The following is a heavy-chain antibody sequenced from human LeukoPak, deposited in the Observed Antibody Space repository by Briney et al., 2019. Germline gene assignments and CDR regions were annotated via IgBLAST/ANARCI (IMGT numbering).Heavy chain of an antibody. CDR2: IPYDGSNK. D-gene: IGHD1-26*01. J-gene: IGHJ4*02. CDR3: ARDTQWEPQY. V-gene: IGHV3-30*01. CDR1: GFTFSSYA. Sequence: GGSLRLSCAASGFTFSSYAMHWVRQAPGKGLEWVAVIPYDGSNKYYADSVKGRFTISRDNSKNTLYLQMNSLRAEDTAVYYCARDTQWEPQYWGQGTLVTVSS.